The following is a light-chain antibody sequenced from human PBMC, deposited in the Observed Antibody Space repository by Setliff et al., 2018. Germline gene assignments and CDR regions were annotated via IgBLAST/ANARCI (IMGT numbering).Light chain of an antibody. CDR3: SSYAGSLYV. J-gene: IGLJ1*01. CDR2: EVS. V-gene: IGLV2-8*01. Sequence: LTQPPSASGSPGQSVTISCTGTSSDVGGYNYVSWYQQHPGKAPKLMIYEVSKRPSGVPDRFSGPKSGNTASLTVSGLQAEDEADYYCSSYAGSLYVFGTGTKVTVL. CDR1: SSDVGGYNY.